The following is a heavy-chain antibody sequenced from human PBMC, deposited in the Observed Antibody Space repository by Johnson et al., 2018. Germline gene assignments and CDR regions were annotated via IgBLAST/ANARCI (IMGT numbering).Heavy chain of an antibody. J-gene: IGHJ6*03. Sequence: VQLVESGGGLVKPGGSLRLSCAASGFTFSNAWMNWVRQAPGKGLEWVGRIKSKTDGGTTDYAAPVKGKFTISRDDSKNTLYLQMNSLKTEDTAVYYCTTDGETGELDYYYYMDVWGKGTTVTVSS. CDR2: IKSKTDGGTT. D-gene: IGHD7-27*01. V-gene: IGHV3-15*07. CDR3: TTDGETGELDYYYYMDV. CDR1: GFTFSNAW.